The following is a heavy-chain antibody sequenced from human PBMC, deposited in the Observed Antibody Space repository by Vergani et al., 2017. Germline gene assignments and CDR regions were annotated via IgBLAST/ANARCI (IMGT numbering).Heavy chain of an antibody. CDR2: IIPIFGTA. CDR3: AYCSGGSCFRSRDYYYGMDV. V-gene: IGHV1-69*01. J-gene: IGHJ6*02. D-gene: IGHD2-15*01. CDR1: GYTFSSYA. Sequence: QVLLVQSGAEVKKPGASVRVSCKTSGYTFSSYAISWVRQAPGQGLEWMGGIIPIFGTANYAQKFQGRVTITADESTSTAYMELSSLRSEDTAVYYCAYCSGGSCFRSRDYYYGMDVWGQGTTVTVSS.